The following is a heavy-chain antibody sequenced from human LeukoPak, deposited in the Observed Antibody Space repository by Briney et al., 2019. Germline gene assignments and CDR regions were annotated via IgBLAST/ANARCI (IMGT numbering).Heavy chain of an antibody. CDR1: GFRFSSYD. V-gene: IGHV3-30-3*01. Sequence: PGGSQRLSCAATGFRFSSYDMHWVRQAPGKGLEWVAAISAEGDIQIYLDSVMGRFTISRDNSKSTLYLQMNSLRIEDTGFYYCTRDMIRGVPDYIDYWGQGTLVTVSS. J-gene: IGHJ4*02. CDR3: TRDMIRGVPDYIDY. D-gene: IGHD3-10*01. CDR2: ISAEGDIQ.